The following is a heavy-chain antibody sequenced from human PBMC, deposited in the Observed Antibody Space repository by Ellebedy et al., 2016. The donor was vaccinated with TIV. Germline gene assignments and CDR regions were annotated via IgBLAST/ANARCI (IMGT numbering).Heavy chain of an antibody. CDR2: ISHSGTT. V-gene: IGHV4-34*01. J-gene: IGHJ3*02. Sequence: SETLPLTXAVYGDSFSSYYWTWIRQPPGKGLEWIGEISHSGTTNYNPSLKSRITISADTSKNQFSLRLSSVTAADTALYYCAREGIYSFDMWGPGIMVTVSS. CDR3: AREGIYSFDM. D-gene: IGHD2-21*01. CDR1: GDSFSSYY.